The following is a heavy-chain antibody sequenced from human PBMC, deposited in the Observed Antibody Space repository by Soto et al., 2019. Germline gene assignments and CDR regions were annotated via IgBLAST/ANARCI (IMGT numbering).Heavy chain of an antibody. D-gene: IGHD2-15*01. CDR3: ARDESCSGGSCYRPPTPYNWFDP. V-gene: IGHV3-21*01. CDR1: GFTFSSYS. J-gene: IGHJ5*02. CDR2: ISSSRSYI. Sequence: EVQLVESGGGLVKPGGSLRLSCAASGFTFSSYSMNWVRQAPGKGLECVSSISSSRSYIYYADSVKGRFTISRDNAKNALYLQMNSRRAEDTAVYYCARDESCSGGSCYRPPTPYNWFDPWGQGTLVTVAS.